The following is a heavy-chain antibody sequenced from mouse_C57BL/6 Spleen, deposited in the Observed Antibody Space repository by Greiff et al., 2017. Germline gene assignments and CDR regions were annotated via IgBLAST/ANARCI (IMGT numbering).Heavy chain of an antibody. Sequence: VQLQQSGAELVKPGASVKLSCKASGFTFTSYWMHWVKQRPGQGLEWIGDINPSSGYTKYNQKFKDKATLTADTSSSTAYMQLSSLTYEDYAVYYCARWVYYGSSHDAMDYWGQGTSVTVSS. CDR1: GFTFTSYW. V-gene: IGHV1-7*01. CDR3: ARWVYYGSSHDAMDY. D-gene: IGHD1-1*01. J-gene: IGHJ4*01. CDR2: INPSSGYT.